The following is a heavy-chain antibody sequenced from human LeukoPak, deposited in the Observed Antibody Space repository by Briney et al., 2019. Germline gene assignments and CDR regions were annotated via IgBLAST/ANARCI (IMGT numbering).Heavy chain of an antibody. J-gene: IGHJ4*02. V-gene: IGHV1-2*02. D-gene: IGHD1-26*01. CDR2: INPNSGGT. CDR3: VRGSGSYEQEFDY. CDR1: GYTFTGYY. Sequence: ASVKVSCKASGYTFTGYYMHWVRQAPGQGLEWMGWINPNSGGTNYAQRFQGRVTMTRDTSISTAYMELSRLRSDDTAVYYCVRGSGSYEQEFDYWGQGTLVTVSS.